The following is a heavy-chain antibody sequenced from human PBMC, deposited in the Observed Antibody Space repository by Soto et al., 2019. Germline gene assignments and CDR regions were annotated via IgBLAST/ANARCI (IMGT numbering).Heavy chain of an antibody. CDR3: ASPPYYDFWSGPQGYSFYDMDV. Sequence: SVTLRLTSTVDDGSIVDYYCSRIRQPPGKGLEWIGEINHSGSTNYNPSLKSRVTISVDTSKNQFSLKLSSVTAADTAVYYCASPPYYDFWSGPQGYSFYDMDVWGKGTTVTVS. J-gene: IGHJ6*03. CDR2: INHSGST. V-gene: IGHV4-34*01. D-gene: IGHD3-3*01. CDR1: DGSIVDYY.